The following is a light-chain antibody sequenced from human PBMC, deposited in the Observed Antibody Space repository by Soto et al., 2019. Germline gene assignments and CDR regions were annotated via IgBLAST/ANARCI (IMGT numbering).Light chain of an antibody. J-gene: IGKJ1*01. Sequence: DIQMTQSPSTLSASVGDRVTITCRASQSISSWLAWYQQKPGKAPKLLIYKASSLESGVPSRFSGSGSGTEFTRTISSLQPDDFATYYCQQYNSYSETFGQGSKVDIK. CDR3: QQYNSYSET. V-gene: IGKV1-5*03. CDR2: KAS. CDR1: QSISSW.